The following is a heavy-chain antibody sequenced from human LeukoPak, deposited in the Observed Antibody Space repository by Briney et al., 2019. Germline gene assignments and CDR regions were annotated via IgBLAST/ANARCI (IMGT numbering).Heavy chain of an antibody. V-gene: IGHV4-59*08. D-gene: IGHD3-22*01. CDR2: IFYSGST. CDR1: GGSISGYY. J-gene: IGHJ4*02. CDR3: AKVSDRDSSGYYWGFEY. Sequence: PSETLSLTCADSGGSISGYYWSWIRQTPGKGLECIGYIFYSGSTNYNPSHKSRVTISVVTSRNEFSLKLTSVTAADTAVYYCAKVSDRDSSGYYWGFEYWGQGTLVTVSS.